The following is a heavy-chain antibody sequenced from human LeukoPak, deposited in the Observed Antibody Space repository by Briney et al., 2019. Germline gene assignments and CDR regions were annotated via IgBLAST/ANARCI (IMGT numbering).Heavy chain of an antibody. CDR2: ISWNSGSI. Sequence: GRSLRLSCAASGFTFDDYAMHWVRQAPGKGLEWVSGISWNSGSIGYADSVKGRFTISRDNAKNSLYLQMTSLRAENTALYYCAKDGGAAASNWFDPWGQGTLVTVSS. CDR1: GFTFDDYA. J-gene: IGHJ5*02. CDR3: AKDGGAAASNWFDP. D-gene: IGHD6-13*01. V-gene: IGHV3-9*01.